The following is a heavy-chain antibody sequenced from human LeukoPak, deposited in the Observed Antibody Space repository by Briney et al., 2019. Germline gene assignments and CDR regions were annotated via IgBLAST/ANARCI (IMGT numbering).Heavy chain of an antibody. D-gene: IGHD6-19*01. V-gene: IGHV1-18*01. CDR3: ARVGSSGWYVHPTLDY. CDR1: GYIFSNFG. J-gene: IGHJ4*02. CDR2: ISGHDGYT. Sequence: ASVKVSCKASGYIFSNFGISWVRQAPGQGLEWMGWISGHDGYTNYAQKLQGRVTMTTDTSTNTAYMELRSLRSDDTAVYYCARVGSSGWYVHPTLDYWGQGTLVTVSS.